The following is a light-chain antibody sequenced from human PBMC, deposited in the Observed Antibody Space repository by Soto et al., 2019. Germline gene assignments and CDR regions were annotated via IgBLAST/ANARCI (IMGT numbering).Light chain of an antibody. J-gene: IGLJ3*02. CDR2: GNF. V-gene: IGLV1-40*01. CDR3: QSYDSSLSGWV. Sequence: QSVLTQPPSVSGAPGQRVTISCTGSNSNIGSGYDVHWYQQLPGTAPKLLICGNFNRPSGVPDRFSGSQSGTSASLAITGLQAEDEADYYCQSYDSSLSGWVFGGGTKVTVL. CDR1: NSNIGSGYD.